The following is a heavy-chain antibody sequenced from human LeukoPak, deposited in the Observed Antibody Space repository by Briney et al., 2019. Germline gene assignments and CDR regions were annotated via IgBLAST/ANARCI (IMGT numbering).Heavy chain of an antibody. CDR1: GGSFSGYY. J-gene: IGHJ6*03. D-gene: IGHD3-22*01. CDR2: INHSGST. V-gene: IGHV4-34*01. Sequence: SETLSLTCAVYGGSFSGYYWSWIRQPPGKGLEWIGEINHSGSTNYNPSLKSRVTISVDTSKNQFSLKLSSVTAADTAVYYCARGRKDYYDSSGYHYPCYYYYMDVWGKGTTVTVSS. CDR3: ARGRKDYYDSSGYHYPCYYYYMDV.